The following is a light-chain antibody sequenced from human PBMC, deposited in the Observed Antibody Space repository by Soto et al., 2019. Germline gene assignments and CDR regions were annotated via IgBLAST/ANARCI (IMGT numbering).Light chain of an antibody. Sequence: QSALTQPASVSGSPGQSITISCPGTSRDVGGYNYVSWYQQHPGKAPKLMIYDVSNRPSGVSNRFSGSKSGNTASLTISGLQAEDEADYYCSSYTSSSTYVFGTGTKLTVL. CDR3: SSYTSSSTYV. CDR2: DVS. J-gene: IGLJ1*01. V-gene: IGLV2-14*01. CDR1: SRDVGGYNY.